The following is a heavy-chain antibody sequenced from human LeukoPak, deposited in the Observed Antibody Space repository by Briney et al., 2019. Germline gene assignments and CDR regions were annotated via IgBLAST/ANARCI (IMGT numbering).Heavy chain of an antibody. J-gene: IGHJ4*02. D-gene: IGHD6-6*01. CDR1: GFTFSSYT. CDR3: ARVEYSSSSSLDY. CDR2: ISSSTSYI. Sequence: PGGSLRLSCAASGFTFSSYTMNWVRQTPGKGLEWVSSISSSTSYIYYADTVKGRFTVSRDNAKNSLYLQMNSLRAEDTAVYYCARVEYSSSSSLDYWGQGTLVTVSS. V-gene: IGHV3-21*01.